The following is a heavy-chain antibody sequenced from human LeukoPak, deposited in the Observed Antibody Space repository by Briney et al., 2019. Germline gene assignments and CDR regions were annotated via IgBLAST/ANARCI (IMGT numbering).Heavy chain of an antibody. D-gene: IGHD3-10*01. J-gene: IGHJ4*02. Sequence: SETLSLTCAVYGGSFSGYYWSWIRQPPGKGLEWIGEINHSGSTNYNPSHKSRVAISVDTSKNQFSLNLNSVTAADTAFYYCASDRIWFGESTNEYWGQGTLVTVSS. CDR1: GGSFSGYY. CDR2: INHSGST. CDR3: ASDRIWFGESTNEY. V-gene: IGHV4-34*01.